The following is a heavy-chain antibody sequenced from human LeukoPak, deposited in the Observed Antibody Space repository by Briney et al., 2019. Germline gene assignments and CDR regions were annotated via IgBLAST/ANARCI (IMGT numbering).Heavy chain of an antibody. CDR2: IYYRGCT. Sequence: PETLSLTCIGSGGSISRYYWIWLRQPPGKGLEGIGYIYYRGCTNYNPPLKSRVTISVDTSKNQFSLKLSSVTAADTAVYYCARNVQNDYDFWSGYYPHPDAFDIWGQGTMVTVSS. V-gene: IGHV4-59*01. CDR3: ARNVQNDYDFWSGYYPHPDAFDI. CDR1: GGSISRYY. J-gene: IGHJ3*02. D-gene: IGHD3-3*01.